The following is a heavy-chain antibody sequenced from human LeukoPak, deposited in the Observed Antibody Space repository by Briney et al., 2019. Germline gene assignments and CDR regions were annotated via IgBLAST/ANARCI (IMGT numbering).Heavy chain of an antibody. CDR1: GYTFTGYY. J-gene: IGHJ4*02. V-gene: IGHV1-2*06. CDR3: ARERKITIFGVACDY. Sequence: ASVKVSCKASGYTFTGYYIHWVRQAPGQRLEWMGRINPNGGGTNYAQKFQGRVTMASDTSISTAYMELSRLRSDDTAVYYCARERKITIFGVACDYWGQGTLVTVSS. D-gene: IGHD3-3*01. CDR2: INPNGGGT.